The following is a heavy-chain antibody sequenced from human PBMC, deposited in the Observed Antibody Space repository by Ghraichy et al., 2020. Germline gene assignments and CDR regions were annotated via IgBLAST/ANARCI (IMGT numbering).Heavy chain of an antibody. CDR1: GFTFSNYA. D-gene: IGHD6-13*01. CDR3: ARDPGGRSSSWGSFDY. CDR2: IRHNGNDK. Sequence: GGSLRLSCGASGFTFSNYAMHWVRQAPGKGLEWLTFIRHNGNDKYYLDSVKGRFSVSRDNSKDTLYLQMNSLRDEDTAIYYCARDPGGRSSSWGSFDYWGQGTLVTVSS. J-gene: IGHJ4*02. V-gene: IGHV3-30*02.